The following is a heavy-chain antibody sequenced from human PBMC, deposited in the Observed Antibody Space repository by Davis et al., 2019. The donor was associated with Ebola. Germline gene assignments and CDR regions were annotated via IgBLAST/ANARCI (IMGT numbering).Heavy chain of an antibody. D-gene: IGHD2-21*01. CDR3: ARSESGYAQGPVVIANPNFDY. V-gene: IGHV3-23*01. CDR2: FGGLDGGP. Sequence: PGGSLRLSCAASGFSFNNFGISWVRQSPGKGLEWVSTFGGLDGGPNYGDSVKGRFTISRDNSRNTVYLQMNFLSADDTAVYYCARSESGYAQGPVVIANPNFDYWGQGTLVTVSS. J-gene: IGHJ4*02. CDR1: GFSFNNFG.